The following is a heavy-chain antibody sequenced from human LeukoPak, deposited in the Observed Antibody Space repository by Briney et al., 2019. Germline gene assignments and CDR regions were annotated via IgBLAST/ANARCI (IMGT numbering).Heavy chain of an antibody. Sequence: GGSLRLSCAASGFTFSSYSMSWVRQAPGKGLEWVSSISSSSSYIYYADSVKGRFTISRDNAKNSLYLQMNSLRAEDTAVYYCAREGDYYGSGSYYKGTGDAFDIWGQGTMVTVSS. D-gene: IGHD3-10*01. CDR1: GFTFSSYS. J-gene: IGHJ3*02. V-gene: IGHV3-21*01. CDR3: AREGDYYGSGSYYKGTGDAFDI. CDR2: ISSSSSYI.